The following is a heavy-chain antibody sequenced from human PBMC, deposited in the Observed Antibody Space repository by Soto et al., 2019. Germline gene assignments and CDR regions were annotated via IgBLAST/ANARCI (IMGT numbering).Heavy chain of an antibody. CDR2: VRDGTGST. Sequence: EVQLLQSGGGLIQPGGSLRLSCAASGFSFNTYGVTWVRQAPRKRLEWVSGVRDGTGSTFYADSVKGRFTISRDNSNNTMYLQMKSLRVEDTAVYYCAKWDGYGDYWGQGPLVTVSS. CDR3: AKWDGYGDY. J-gene: IGHJ4*02. CDR1: GFSFNTYG. D-gene: IGHD5-12*01. V-gene: IGHV3-23*01.